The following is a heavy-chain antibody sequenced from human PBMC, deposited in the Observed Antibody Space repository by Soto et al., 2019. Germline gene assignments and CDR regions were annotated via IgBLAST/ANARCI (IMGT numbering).Heavy chain of an antibody. Sequence: PGGSLRLSCAASGFTFSSYSMNWVRQAPGKGLEWVSSISSSSSYIYYADSVKGRFTISRDNAKNSLYLQMNSLRAEDTAVYYCARDRWAAAGPTPDYWGQGTLVTVSS. CDR2: ISSSSSYI. CDR3: ARDRWAAAGPTPDY. CDR1: GFTFSSYS. J-gene: IGHJ4*02. D-gene: IGHD6-13*01. V-gene: IGHV3-21*01.